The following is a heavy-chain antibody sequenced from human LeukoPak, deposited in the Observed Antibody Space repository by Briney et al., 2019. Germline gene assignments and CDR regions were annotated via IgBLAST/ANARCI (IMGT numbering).Heavy chain of an antibody. Sequence: SETLSLMCTVSGGSIANYYWGWIRQSPGKGLEWIGYISSSGNTNYNAALKGRVTISVDTYKNHFSLILRSVTAADTAVYYCARGPPDSQWLVWYYFDYWGQGTLVTVSS. D-gene: IGHD6-19*01. CDR2: ISSSGNT. J-gene: IGHJ4*02. V-gene: IGHV4-59*01. CDR1: GGSIANYY. CDR3: ARGPPDSQWLVWYYFDY.